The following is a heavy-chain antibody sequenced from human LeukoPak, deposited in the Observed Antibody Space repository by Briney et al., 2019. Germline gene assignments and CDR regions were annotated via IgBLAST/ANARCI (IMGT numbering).Heavy chain of an antibody. Sequence: GGSLRLSCVVSGFTLSSHVMYWIRQAPGKGLEWVALTSYDGSNTDYTDSVKGRFTISRDNPRNTLYLQMNSLSAEDTAFYYCARVGSSGYFDYWGQGALVAVSS. J-gene: IGHJ4*02. CDR1: GFTLSSHV. CDR2: TSYDGSNT. V-gene: IGHV3-30*03. CDR3: ARVGSSGYFDY. D-gene: IGHD3-22*01.